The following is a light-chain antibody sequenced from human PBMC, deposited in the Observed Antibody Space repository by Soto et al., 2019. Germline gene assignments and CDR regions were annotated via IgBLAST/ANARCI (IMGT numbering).Light chain of an antibody. CDR2: EVS. CDR1: SSDVGGYNY. V-gene: IGLV2-8*01. J-gene: IGLJ2*01. Sequence: QSALTQPPSASGSPGQSVTISWTGTSSDVGGYNYVSWYQQHPGKAPKVMMYEVSKRPSGVPDRFSGSKSGNTASLTVSGLQAEDEADYYCSSYGGTNSLKVFGGGTKLTVL. CDR3: SSYGGTNSLKV.